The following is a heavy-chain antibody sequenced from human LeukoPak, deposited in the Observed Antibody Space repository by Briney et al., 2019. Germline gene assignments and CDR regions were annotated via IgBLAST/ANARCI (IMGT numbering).Heavy chain of an antibody. Sequence: ASVKVSCKASGYTFTGYYMHWVRQAPGQGLEWMGWINPNSGGTNYAQKFQGRVTMTRDTSISTAYMELSRLRSDDTAVYYCARDRRGDYGDYVFFDYWGQGTLVTVSS. CDR1: GYTFTGYY. CDR3: ARDRRGDYGDYVFFDY. CDR2: INPNSGGT. V-gene: IGHV1-2*02. D-gene: IGHD4-17*01. J-gene: IGHJ4*02.